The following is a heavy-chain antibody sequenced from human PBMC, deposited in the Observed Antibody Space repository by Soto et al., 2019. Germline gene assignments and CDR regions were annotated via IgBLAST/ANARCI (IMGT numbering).Heavy chain of an antibody. CDR1: GFTFSSYA. V-gene: IGHV3-23*01. Sequence: PGGSLRLSCAASGFTFSSYAMTWVRQAPGMGLQWVSAISDSGGSTYYADSVRGRFTISRDNSKNMLYLQLNSLGAEDTAVYYCAKDKPAAGSQWLVPIWGRGTLVTVSS. CDR3: AKDKPAAGSQWLVPI. J-gene: IGHJ4*02. D-gene: IGHD6-19*01. CDR2: ISDSGGST.